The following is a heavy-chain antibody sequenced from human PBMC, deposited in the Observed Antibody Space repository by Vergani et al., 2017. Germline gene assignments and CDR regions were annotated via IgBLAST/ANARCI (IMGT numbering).Heavy chain of an antibody. D-gene: IGHD1-26*01. CDR1: GYTFTGYY. J-gene: IGHJ4*02. Sequence: QVQLVQSGAEVKKPGASVKVSCKASGYTFTGYYMHWVRQAPGQGLEWMGWINPNSGGTNYAQKFQGRVTMTRDTSISTAYMELSRLRSDDTAVYYCARDAAPRWELFHYFDYWGQGTLVTVSS. V-gene: IGHV1-2*02. CDR3: ARDAAPRWELFHYFDY. CDR2: INPNSGGT.